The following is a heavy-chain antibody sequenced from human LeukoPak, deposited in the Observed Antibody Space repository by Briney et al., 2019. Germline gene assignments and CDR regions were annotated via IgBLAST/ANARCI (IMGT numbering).Heavy chain of an antibody. V-gene: IGHV3-23*01. D-gene: IGHD3-3*01. CDR1: GFSFSIYA. CDR3: VKGGQRYDFWRFDF. J-gene: IGHJ5*01. CDR2: ISGNGGST. Sequence: GGSLRLSCEASGFSFSIYAMSWVRQAPGKGLEWVSSISGNGGSTYYANSVKGRFTIARDNSKNTLCMEMNNLTEENTALYYCVKGGQRYDFWRFDFWGRGTLVTVSS.